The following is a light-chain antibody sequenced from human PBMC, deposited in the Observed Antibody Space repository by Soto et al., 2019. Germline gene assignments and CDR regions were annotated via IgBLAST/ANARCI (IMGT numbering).Light chain of an antibody. CDR3: QQYDNVLT. Sequence: DIQMTQSPSSLSASVGDRVTITCQASQDISNYLNWYQQKPGKAPKILIYGASNLETGVPSRFSGSGSGTDFTFTSSSLQPEDIATYYCQQYDNVLTFGGGTKVEIK. CDR2: GAS. V-gene: IGKV1-33*01. CDR1: QDISNY. J-gene: IGKJ4*02.